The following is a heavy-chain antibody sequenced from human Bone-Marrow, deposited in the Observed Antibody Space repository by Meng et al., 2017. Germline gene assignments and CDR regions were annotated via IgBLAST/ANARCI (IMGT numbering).Heavy chain of an antibody. J-gene: IGHJ4*02. CDR3: ARDRYCVGGGCYDFDS. V-gene: IGHV3-9*01. CDR1: GFTFDDYA. CDR2: ISWNSGSI. Sequence: SLKISCAASGFTFDDYAMHWVRQAPGKGLEWVSGISWNSGSIGYADSVKGRFTISRDNAKNSLYLQMNSLRGEDTAVYYCARDRYCVGGGCYDFDSWGQGTLVTVSS. D-gene: IGHD2-15*01.